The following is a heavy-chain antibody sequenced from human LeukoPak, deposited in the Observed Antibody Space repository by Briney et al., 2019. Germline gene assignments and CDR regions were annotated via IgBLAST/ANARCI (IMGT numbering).Heavy chain of an antibody. J-gene: IGHJ4*02. CDR2: VHYSGST. CDR3: ARGRTGGYYAADY. V-gene: IGHV4-59*01. CDR1: GGSISSYY. Sequence: PSGTLSLTCTVSGGSISSYYWSWVRQPPGKGLEWIGYVHYSGSTEYNPSLKSRVTISVDTSKNHFSLKLTSVTAADTAVYYCARGRTGGYYAADYWGQGTLVTVSS. D-gene: IGHD1-26*01.